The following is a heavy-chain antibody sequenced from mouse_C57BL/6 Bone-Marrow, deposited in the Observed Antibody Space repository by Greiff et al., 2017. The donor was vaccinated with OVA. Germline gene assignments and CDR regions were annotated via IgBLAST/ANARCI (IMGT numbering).Heavy chain of an antibody. Sequence: VQLQQPGAELVRPGASVKLSCTASGFNIKDDYMHWVKQRPEQGLEWIGWIDPDNGDTQYASKFKGKATITADTSSNTAYLQLSSLTSEDTAVYYCATGYWYIDVWGTGTTVTVSS. CDR1: GFNIKDDY. J-gene: IGHJ1*03. CDR2: IDPDNGDT. V-gene: IGHV14-4*01. CDR3: ATGYWYIDV.